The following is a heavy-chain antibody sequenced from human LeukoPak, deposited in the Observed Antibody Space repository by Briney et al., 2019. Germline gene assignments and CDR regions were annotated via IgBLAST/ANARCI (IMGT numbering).Heavy chain of an antibody. Sequence: GGSLRLSCAASGFTFSNSAMTWVRQSPGKGLEWVSDISASGDTTHYADSVKGRFTISRDNSKHTLYPQMNSLRAEDTAVYYCAQLGTAAEDDAFDIWGQGTMVTVSS. CDR3: AQLGTAAEDDAFDI. V-gene: IGHV3-23*01. D-gene: IGHD6-13*01. CDR1: GFTFSNSA. J-gene: IGHJ3*02. CDR2: ISASGDTT.